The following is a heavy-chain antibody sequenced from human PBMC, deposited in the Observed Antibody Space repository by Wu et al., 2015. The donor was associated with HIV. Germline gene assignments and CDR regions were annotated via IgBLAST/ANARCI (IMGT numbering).Heavy chain of an antibody. CDR2: INPSGGAT. D-gene: IGHD4-11*01. CDR1: GYTFTNYY. CDR3: ARDATPITTEFDY. Sequence: QVQLVQSGAEVKKPGASVKVSCGASGYTFTNYYIHWLRQAPGQGLEWMAWINPSGGATIYAEDFEGRVTVTTDTSMKTVYMELESLTSGDTAMYFCARDATPITTEFDYWGQGTLITVSS. J-gene: IGHJ4*02. V-gene: IGHV1-2*02.